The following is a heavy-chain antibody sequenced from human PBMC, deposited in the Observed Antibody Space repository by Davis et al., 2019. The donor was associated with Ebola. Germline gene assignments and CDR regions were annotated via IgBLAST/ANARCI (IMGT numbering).Heavy chain of an antibody. Sequence: MPSETLSLTCAVYSGSFSGYYWSWIRQSPGKGLEWIGEISHTGDTNYNPSLKSRVIISVDTSKNQFSLKLNSVNAADTAMYYCARAVALSGELDPWGQGTLVTVSS. D-gene: IGHD3-10*01. CDR3: ARAVALSGELDP. V-gene: IGHV4-34*01. CDR1: SGSFSGYY. CDR2: ISHTGDT. J-gene: IGHJ5*02.